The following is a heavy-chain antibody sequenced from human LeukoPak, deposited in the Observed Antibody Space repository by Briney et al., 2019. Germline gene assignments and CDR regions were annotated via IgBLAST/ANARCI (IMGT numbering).Heavy chain of an antibody. V-gene: IGHV1-18*01. D-gene: IGHD2-15*01. CDR1: GYTFTRYG. CDR2: ISANNGNT. J-gene: IGHJ5*02. Sequence: ASVKVSCKASGYTFTRYGISWVRQAPGQGLEWMGWISANNGNTNYARKLQGRVTMTTDTSTSTAYMELRSLRSDDTAVYYCAREDCSGGSCYSLHWFDPWGQGTLVTVSS. CDR3: AREDCSGGSCYSLHWFDP.